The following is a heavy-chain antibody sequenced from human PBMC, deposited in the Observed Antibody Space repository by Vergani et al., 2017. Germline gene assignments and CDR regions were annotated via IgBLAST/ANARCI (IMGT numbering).Heavy chain of an antibody. V-gene: IGHV3-23*01. CDR2: ISGSGGST. D-gene: IGHD5-18*01. J-gene: IGHJ3*02. CDR3: AKGFLAAMDAFDI. Sequence: EVQLLESGGGLVQPGGSLRLSCAASGFTFSSYAMSWVRQAPGKGLEWVSAISGSGGSTYYADSVKGRFTISRDKSKNTLYLQMNSLRAEDTAVYYCAKGFLAAMDAFDIWGQGTMVTVSS. CDR1: GFTFSSYA.